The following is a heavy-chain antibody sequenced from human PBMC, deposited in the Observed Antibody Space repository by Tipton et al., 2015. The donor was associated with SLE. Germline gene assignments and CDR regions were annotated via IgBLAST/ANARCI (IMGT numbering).Heavy chain of an antibody. CDR2: ISYDGSKK. CDR1: GFTFSSYA. V-gene: IGHV3-30*14. J-gene: IGHJ4*02. Sequence: SLRLSCAASGFTFSSYAMHWVRQAPGKGLEWVAVISYDGSKKYYADSVKGRFTISRDNSKNTLSLQMSSLRAEDTAVYYCAREGQLYSHFDNWGQGPLVTGSS. D-gene: IGHD2-2*02. CDR3: AREGQLYSHFDN.